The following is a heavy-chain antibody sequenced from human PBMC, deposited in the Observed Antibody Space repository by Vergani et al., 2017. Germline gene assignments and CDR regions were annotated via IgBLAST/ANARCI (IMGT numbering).Heavy chain of an antibody. V-gene: IGHV3-33*01. CDR1: GFTFNQYG. D-gene: IGHD1-14*01. CDR3: ARYLRLPYNRFDP. CDR2: TWYDGNNK. Sequence: QVQLVESGGGVVQPGRSLRLSCAASGFTFNQYGMHWVRQAPGKGLEWVAVTWYDGNNKQYADSVEGRFTISRDNSKSTRYLQMNSLRDEDTGVYYCARYLRLPYNRFDPWGQGTLVTVSS. J-gene: IGHJ5*02.